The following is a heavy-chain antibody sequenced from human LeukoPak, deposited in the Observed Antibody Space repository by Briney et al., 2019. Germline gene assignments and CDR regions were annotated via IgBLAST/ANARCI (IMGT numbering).Heavy chain of an antibody. CDR2: MSARGGTI. CDR1: EFSFSSYE. CDR3: ARDKHYFNGMDV. J-gene: IGHJ6*02. V-gene: IGHV3-48*03. Sequence: PGGSLRLSCAASEFSFSSYEMNWVRQAPGKGLEWVSYMSARGGTIYYADSVRGRFTISRDNGKNSLYLQMSSLRAEDTAVYYCARDKHYFNGMDVWGQGTTVSVS.